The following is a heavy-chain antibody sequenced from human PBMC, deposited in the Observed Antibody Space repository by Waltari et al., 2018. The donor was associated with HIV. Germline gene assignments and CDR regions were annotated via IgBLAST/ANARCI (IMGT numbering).Heavy chain of an antibody. V-gene: IGHV3-53*05. CDR3: ARGVKYLDFGGSDWEAYP. Sequence: GGHFLHPGDSLTLSCAPSGFLVTTNAMTWVRQRPGRGLGWVGPLYSDGHTFWSFPMGCRFSASKDDSKNSVFLEMNYLRPDDTAIYYCARGVKYLDFGGSDWEAYPWGQGTPVTVYS. J-gene: IGHJ5*02. D-gene: IGHD3-3*01. CDR1: GFLVTTNA. CDR2: LYSDGHT.